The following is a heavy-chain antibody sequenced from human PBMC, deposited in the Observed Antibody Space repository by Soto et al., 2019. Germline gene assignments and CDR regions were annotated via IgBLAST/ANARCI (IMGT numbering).Heavy chain of an antibody. J-gene: IGHJ4*02. CDR1: GFTFISYA. D-gene: IGHD3-16*02. CDR3: ARGDGLGELSSTLDY. Sequence: QVQLVESGGGVVQPGRSLRLSCAASGFTFISYAMHWVRQAPGKGLEWVAVISYDGSNKYYADSVKGRFIISRDNSKNTLYLQMSSRKPEDTAVYYCARGDGLGELSSTLDYWGQGTLVTVSS. V-gene: IGHV3-30*04. CDR2: ISYDGSNK.